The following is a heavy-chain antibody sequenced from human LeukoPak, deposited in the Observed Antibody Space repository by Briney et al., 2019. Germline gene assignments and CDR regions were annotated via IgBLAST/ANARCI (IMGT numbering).Heavy chain of an antibody. D-gene: IGHD2-2*01. CDR1: GYTFTSYG. CDR3: ARDRSKFVVVPAARGQNWFDP. CDR2: ISGYNGNT. J-gene: IGHJ5*02. V-gene: IGHV1-18*01. Sequence: ASVKVSCKASGYTFTSYGISWVRQAPGQGLEWMGWISGYNGNTNYAQNLQGRVTMTTDTSTSTAYMELSRLRSDDTAVYYCARDRSKFVVVPAARGQNWFDPWGQGTLVTVSS.